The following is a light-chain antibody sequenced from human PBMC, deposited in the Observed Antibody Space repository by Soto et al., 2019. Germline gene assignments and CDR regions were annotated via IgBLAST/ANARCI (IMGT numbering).Light chain of an antibody. V-gene: IGKV1-5*03. CDR2: KAS. CDR3: QQYNGALLT. J-gene: IGKJ4*01. CDR1: QSISSW. Sequence: DIQKTQSPSTLSASVGDRVTITCRASQSISSWLAWYQQKPGKAPKLLIYKASSLESGVPSRFSGSGSGTEFTLTISSLQPDDFATYYCQQYNGALLTFGGGTNVEI.